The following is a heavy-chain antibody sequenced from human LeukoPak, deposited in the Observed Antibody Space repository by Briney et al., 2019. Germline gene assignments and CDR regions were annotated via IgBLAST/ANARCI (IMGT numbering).Heavy chain of an antibody. CDR2: IIPIFGTA. V-gene: IGHV1-69*01. CDR1: GGTFISYA. D-gene: IGHD2-2*01. J-gene: IGHJ6*02. CDR3: AREAENPRNIVVVPAAMSDYYYYGMDV. Sequence: SVKVSCKASGGTFISYAISWVRQAPGQGLEWMGGIIPIFGTANYAQKFQGRVTITADESTNTAYMELSSLRSEDTAVYYCAREAENPRNIVVVPAAMSDYYYYGMDVWGQGTTVTVSS.